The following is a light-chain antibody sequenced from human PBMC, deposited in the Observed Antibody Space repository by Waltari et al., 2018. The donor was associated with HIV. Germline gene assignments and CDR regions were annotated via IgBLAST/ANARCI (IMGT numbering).Light chain of an antibody. V-gene: IGLV2-11*01. CDR1: SSDVSGYNY. CDR3: CSYADTYFVL. CDR2: DVN. J-gene: IGLJ2*01. Sequence: QSALTQPRSVSGSPGQSVTISCTGTSSDVSGYNYVSWYQHHPNKGPKLLIYDVNKRPSGVPDRFSGSKSGNTASLTISGLQAEDEADYYCCSYADTYFVLFGGRTKLTVL.